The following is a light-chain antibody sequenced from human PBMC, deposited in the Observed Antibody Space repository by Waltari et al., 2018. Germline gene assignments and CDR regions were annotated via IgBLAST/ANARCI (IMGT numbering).Light chain of an antibody. CDR3: LQSYSLSLFT. CDR1: QSMSSF. V-gene: IGKV1-39*01. J-gene: IGKJ3*01. CDR2: ATS. Sequence: DIQLTQSPSSLSASVGDRVTITCRASQSMSSFLNWYQQNPGKAPRLLISATSNLQSGVPSRFSGSGSGADCTLTINSLQPEDFATYYCLQSYSLSLFTFGPGTRVDIK.